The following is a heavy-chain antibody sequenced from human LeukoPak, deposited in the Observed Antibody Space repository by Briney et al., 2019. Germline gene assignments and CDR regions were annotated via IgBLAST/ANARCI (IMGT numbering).Heavy chain of an antibody. CDR3: TRYSGRTDY. V-gene: IGHV3-49*03. CDR1: GFTFGTYA. Sequence: GGSLRLSWTSSGFTFGTYAVSWFRQAPGKGLEWVAFIRSKTFGGTTEYAASVEGRFTISRDDSKSIAYLPMNSLKTEDTAVYYCTRYSGRTDYWGQGTLVTVSS. D-gene: IGHD5-18*01. CDR2: IRSKTFGGTT. J-gene: IGHJ4*02.